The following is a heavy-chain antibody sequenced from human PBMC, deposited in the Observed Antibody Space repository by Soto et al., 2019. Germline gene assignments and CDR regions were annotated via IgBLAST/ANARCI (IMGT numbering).Heavy chain of an antibody. CDR3: AREDAARIERWFDA. CDR2: IYSSGST. V-gene: IGHV4-31*11. J-gene: IGHJ5*02. CDR1: GGSIIIASYS. D-gene: IGHD6-6*01. Sequence: QVQLQESGPRLVKPSQTLSLSCAVSGGSIIIASYSWNWIRQSPGRGREWIGHIYSSGSTYYNPSLKSRVSISVDTSNNQFSLKLTSVTAADTAVYFCAREDAARIERWFDAWGQGILVTVSS.